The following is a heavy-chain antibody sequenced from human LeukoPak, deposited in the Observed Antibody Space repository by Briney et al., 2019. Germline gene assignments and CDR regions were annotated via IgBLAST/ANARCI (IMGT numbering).Heavy chain of an antibody. CDR1: GGSISSSSYY. D-gene: IGHD3-22*01. J-gene: IGHJ4*02. CDR2: IYYSGST. CDR3: ARYYYDSSGYYTFAYFDY. Sequence: SETLSLTCTVSGGSISSSSYYWGWIRQPPGKGLEWIGYIYYSGSTNYNPSLKSRVTISVDTSKNQFSLKLSSVTAADTAVYYCARYYYDSSGYYTFAYFDYWGQGTQVTVSS. V-gene: IGHV4-61*05.